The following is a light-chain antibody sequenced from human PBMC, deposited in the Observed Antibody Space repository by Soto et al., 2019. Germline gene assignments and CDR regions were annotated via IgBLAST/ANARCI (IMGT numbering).Light chain of an antibody. J-gene: IGKJ4*01. CDR3: QQYGSSPLT. V-gene: IGKV3-20*01. CDR2: GAS. Sequence: EIVLTQSPGTLSLSPGERATLSCRASQSVSSSYLAWYQQKPGQAPRLLIYGASSRATGIPDRFSGSGSRKDFTLTISRLEPEDFAVYYCQQYGSSPLTFGGGTKVEIK. CDR1: QSVSSSY.